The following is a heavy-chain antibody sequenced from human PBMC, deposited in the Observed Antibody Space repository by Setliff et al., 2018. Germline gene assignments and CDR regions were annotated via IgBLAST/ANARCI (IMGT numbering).Heavy chain of an antibody. D-gene: IGHD3-22*01. Sequence: ASETLSLTCTVSGGSISSGSYYWTWIRQPAGKGLEWIGHFYTSGITSHNPSLKSRVTISVDTSKNQFSLKLSSVTAADTAVYYCVTAASARSRWYDMGWFDPWGQGTLVTVSS. CDR2: FYTSGIT. CDR3: VTAASARSRWYDMGWFDP. CDR1: GGSISSGSYY. V-gene: IGHV4-61*09. J-gene: IGHJ5*02.